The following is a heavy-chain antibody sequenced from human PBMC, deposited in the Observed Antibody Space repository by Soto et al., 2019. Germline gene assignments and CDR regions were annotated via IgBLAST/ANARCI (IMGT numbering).Heavy chain of an antibody. Sequence: SVKVSCKASGGTFSSYAISWVRQAPGQGLEWMGGTIPIVGTENYAQKIEGRVKITTDESTSTAYMELSSLRSQDMAVYYCARDSYYDSSNKVYYLGWFHPWGPGTLVT. D-gene: IGHD3-22*01. CDR2: TIPIVGTE. J-gene: IGHJ5*02. V-gene: IGHV1-69*05. CDR3: ARDSYYDSSNKVYYLGWFHP. CDR1: GGTFSSYA.